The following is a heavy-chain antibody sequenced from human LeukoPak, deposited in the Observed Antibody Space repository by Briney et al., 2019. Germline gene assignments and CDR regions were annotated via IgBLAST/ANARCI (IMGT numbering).Heavy chain of an antibody. J-gene: IGHJ4*02. Sequence: ASVKVSCKASGFTFTSSAVQWMRQARGQRLEWIGWIVVGSGNTNYAQKFQGRVTMTRDTSTSTVYMELSSLRSEDTAVYYCARAVGMVTSRYDYWGQGTLVTVSS. CDR2: IVVGSGNT. D-gene: IGHD2-21*02. CDR1: GFTFTSSA. V-gene: IGHV1-58*01. CDR3: ARAVGMVTSRYDY.